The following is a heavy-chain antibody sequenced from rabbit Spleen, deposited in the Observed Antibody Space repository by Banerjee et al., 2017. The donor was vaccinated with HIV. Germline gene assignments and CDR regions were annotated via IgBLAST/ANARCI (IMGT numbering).Heavy chain of an antibody. CDR1: GFSFSAGYY. CDR2: IDTNDGDT. D-gene: IGHD4-1*01. Sequence: QSLEESGGDLVKPGASLTLTCTASGFSFSAGYYMCWVRQAPGKGLEWIACIDTNDGDTDYANWPKGRFTISSDNAQSTVDLKMTSLTAADTATYFCARAIVPWLGLTRLDLWGPGTLVTVS. V-gene: IGHV1S40*01. CDR3: ARAIVPWLGLTRLDL. J-gene: IGHJ3*01.